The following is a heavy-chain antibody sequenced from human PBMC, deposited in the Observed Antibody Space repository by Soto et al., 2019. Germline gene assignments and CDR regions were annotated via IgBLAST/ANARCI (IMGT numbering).Heavy chain of an antibody. D-gene: IGHD4-17*01. V-gene: IGHV4-59*01. J-gene: IGHJ6*02. Sequence: SETLSLTCTVSGGSISSYYWSWIRQPPGKGLEWIGYIYYSGSTNYNPSLKSRVTISVDTSKNQFSLKLSSVTAADTAVYYCAREGQGTVTSYYYGMDVWGQGTTVTVSS. CDR2: IYYSGST. CDR1: GGSISSYY. CDR3: AREGQGTVTSYYYGMDV.